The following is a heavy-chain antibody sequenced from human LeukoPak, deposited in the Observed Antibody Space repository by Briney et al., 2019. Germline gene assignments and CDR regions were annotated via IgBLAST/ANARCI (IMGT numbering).Heavy chain of an antibody. CDR1: GFTFSSYG. CDR3: ARDVYCSSTSCRYYFDY. Sequence: GGSLRLSCAASGFTFSSYGMHWVRQAPGKGLEWVAVIWYDGSNKYYADSVKGRFTISRDNSKNTLYLQMNSLRAEDTAVYYCARDVYCSSTSCRYYFDYWGQGTLVTVSS. V-gene: IGHV3-33*01. D-gene: IGHD2-2*01. J-gene: IGHJ4*02. CDR2: IWYDGSNK.